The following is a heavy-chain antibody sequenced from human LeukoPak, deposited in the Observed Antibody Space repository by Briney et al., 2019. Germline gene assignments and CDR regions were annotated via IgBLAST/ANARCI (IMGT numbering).Heavy chain of an antibody. CDR2: SSAYNGNT. Sequence: GASVKVSCKASGYTFTSYGISWVRQAPGQGLEWMGWSSAYNGNTNYAQKLQGRVTMTTDTSTSTAYMELRSLRSDDTAVYYCARVGRYGDHGNNWFDPWGQGTLVTVSS. CDR3: ARVGRYGDHGNNWFDP. D-gene: IGHD4-17*01. V-gene: IGHV1-18*01. J-gene: IGHJ5*02. CDR1: GYTFTSYG.